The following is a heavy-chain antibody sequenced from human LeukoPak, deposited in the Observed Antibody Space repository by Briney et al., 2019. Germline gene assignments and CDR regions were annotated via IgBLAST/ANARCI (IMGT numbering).Heavy chain of an antibody. V-gene: IGHV3-23*01. J-gene: IGHJ4*02. CDR1: GFTFSSYA. CDR2: VSGGGGST. D-gene: IGHD3-22*01. Sequence: GGSLRLSCAASGFTFSSYAMSWVRQAPGKGLEWVSSVSGGGGSTYYADSVKGRFTISRDNSKSTLFLQMNSLRAEDTAVYYCAKSSYYDSSGYYREYYFDYWGQGTLVTVSS. CDR3: AKSSYYDSSGYYREYYFDY.